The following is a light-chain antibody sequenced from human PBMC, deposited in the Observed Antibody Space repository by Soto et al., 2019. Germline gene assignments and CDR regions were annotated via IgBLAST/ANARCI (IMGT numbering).Light chain of an antibody. J-gene: IGKJ1*01. CDR2: DAS. V-gene: IGKV1-5*01. CDR1: QSISSW. Sequence: DIQITQSPSTLSASVADRVPITCRASQSISSWLAWYQQKPGKAPKLLIYDASSLESGVPSRFSGSGSGTEFTLTISSLQPDDFATYYCQQYNSYSPWTFGQGTKVDIK. CDR3: QQYNSYSPWT.